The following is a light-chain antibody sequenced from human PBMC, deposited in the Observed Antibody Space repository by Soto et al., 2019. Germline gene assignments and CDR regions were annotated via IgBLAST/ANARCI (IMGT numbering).Light chain of an antibody. CDR1: QSISSW. J-gene: IGKJ5*01. Sequence: DIQMTQSPSTLSASVGDRVTITCRASQSISSWLAWYQQKPGKAPKSLIYKASSLESGVPSRFSGSGSGTEFILTISSLQSDDFATYYCQQYLSYPITFGQGTRLEIK. CDR2: KAS. CDR3: QQYLSYPIT. V-gene: IGKV1-5*03.